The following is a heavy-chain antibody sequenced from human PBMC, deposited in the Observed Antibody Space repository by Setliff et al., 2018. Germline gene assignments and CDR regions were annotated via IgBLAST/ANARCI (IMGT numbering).Heavy chain of an antibody. CDR3: VRDLSGGQAL. CDR2: IRDRGNT. D-gene: IGHD1-26*01. J-gene: IGHJ3*01. Sequence: SETLSLTCSAAGGSVSRTVYYWGWVRQSPGKGPEWVAIIRDRGNTAYNPSLRSRLTISIDTSENQFSMKLISVTAADTAVYYCVRDLSGGQALWGQGTMVTVSS. V-gene: IGHV4-39*07. CDR1: GGSVSRTVYY.